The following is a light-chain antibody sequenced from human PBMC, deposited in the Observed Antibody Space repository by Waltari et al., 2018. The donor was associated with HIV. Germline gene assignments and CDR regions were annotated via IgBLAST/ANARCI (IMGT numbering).Light chain of an antibody. CDR1: SSDLGGYNY. Sequence: QSALTQPHSVSGSPGQSVTISCTGTSSDLGGYNYVSWYRQFPGKAPSVSIHDVNKRPSGFPDRFSGSKSGNTASLTISGLQTDDEADYYCCSYAGNSDVVFGGGTTLTVL. CDR2: DVN. CDR3: CSYAGNSDVV. J-gene: IGLJ2*01. V-gene: IGLV2-11*01.